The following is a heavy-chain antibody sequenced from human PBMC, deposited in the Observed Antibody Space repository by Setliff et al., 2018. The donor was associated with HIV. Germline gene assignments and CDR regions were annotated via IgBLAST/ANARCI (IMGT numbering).Heavy chain of an antibody. CDR1: GYTLTELS. CDR2: FDPEDGET. CDR3: ARDELYYGMDV. Sequence: ASVKVSCKLSGYTLTELSRHWVRQAPGKGLEWMGGFDPEDGETIYAQKFQGRVTMTTDTSTSTAYMELRSLRSDDTAVYYCARDELYYGMDVWGQGTTVTVSS. J-gene: IGHJ6*02. D-gene: IGHD1-26*01. V-gene: IGHV1-24*01.